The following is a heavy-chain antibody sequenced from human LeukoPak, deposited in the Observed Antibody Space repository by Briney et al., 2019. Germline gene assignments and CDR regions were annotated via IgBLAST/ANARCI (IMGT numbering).Heavy chain of an antibody. CDR1: GFSFSDYG. CDR3: AKRVVIRSTDYFYYYIHV. CDR2: IRYNGDNK. V-gene: IGHV3-30*02. Sequence: GGSLRLSCAASGFSFSDYGMHWVRQAPGKGLEWVAFIRYNGDNKYYADSVKGRFTVSRDNSQSTLYLQMNSLRVEDTAVYYCAKRVVIRSTDYFYYYIHVWGKGTTVTVSS. J-gene: IGHJ6*03. D-gene: IGHD3-3*01.